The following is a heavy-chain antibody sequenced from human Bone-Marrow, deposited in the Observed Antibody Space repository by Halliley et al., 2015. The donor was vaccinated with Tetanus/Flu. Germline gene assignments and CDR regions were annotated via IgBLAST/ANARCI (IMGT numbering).Heavy chain of an antibody. V-gene: IGHV3-30-3*01. J-gene: IGHJ4*02. CDR3: VTVQHYDSLAPRGYSFDS. Sequence: YTGSEKYYADSVKGLFTISRDNSRNTLYLQMNSLRAEATAFYSCVTVQHYDSLAPRGYSFDSWGQGPLVTVSS. D-gene: IGHD3-22*01. CDR2: YTGSEK.